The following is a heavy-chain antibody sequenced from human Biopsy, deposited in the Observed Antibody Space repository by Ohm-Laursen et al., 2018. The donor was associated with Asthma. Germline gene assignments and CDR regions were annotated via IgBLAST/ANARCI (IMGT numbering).Heavy chain of an antibody. CDR2: MSYDGSIK. V-gene: IGHV3-30*03. CDR1: GFTFSTYG. Sequence: SLRLSCSASGFTFSTYGMHWVRQAPGKGLEWVTLMSYDGSIKDYADSVKGRFTISRDNSMNTLYLHMNSLRVEDTAVYYCARGLDYSGRSGFDYWGQGTLVTVSS. D-gene: IGHD3-10*01. J-gene: IGHJ4*02. CDR3: ARGLDYSGRSGFDY.